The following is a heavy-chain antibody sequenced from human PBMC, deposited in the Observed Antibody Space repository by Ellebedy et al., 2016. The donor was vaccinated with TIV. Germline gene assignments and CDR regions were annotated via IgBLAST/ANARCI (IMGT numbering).Heavy chain of an antibody. CDR3: RPGHYSDA. CDR1: GFNLSNSF. CDR2: LTADGRST. J-gene: IGHJ4*02. Sequence: GESLKISCAASGFNLSNSFMSWIRQAPGKGLEWVSTLTADGRSTYFADSVKGRFTISRDNSKNTVYLQMNSLRSEDTAVYYCRPGHYSDAWGQGTLVTVSS. V-gene: IGHV3-23*01.